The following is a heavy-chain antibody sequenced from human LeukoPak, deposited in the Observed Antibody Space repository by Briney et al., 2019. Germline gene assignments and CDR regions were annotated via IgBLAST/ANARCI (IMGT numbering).Heavy chain of an antibody. CDR1: GFTFSTYA. CDR2: ISYDGSKK. Sequence: QPGGSLRLSCAASGFTFSTYAMHWVRQAPGKGLEWVAVISYDGSKKYYADSVKGRFTISRDNSKNTLYLQMNSLRTEDTAVYYCATEVEGGFDIWGQGTMVTVSS. V-gene: IGHV3-30-3*01. J-gene: IGHJ3*02. D-gene: IGHD2-15*01. CDR3: ATEVEGGFDI.